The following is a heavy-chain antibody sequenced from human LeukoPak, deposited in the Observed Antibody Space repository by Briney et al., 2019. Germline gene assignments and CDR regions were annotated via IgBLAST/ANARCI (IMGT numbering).Heavy chain of an antibody. J-gene: IGHJ5*02. CDR1: GGSFSDYY. CDR2: INHGGGN. D-gene: IGHD2-2*01. Sequence: SETLSLTCAVYGGSFSDYYWSWIRQPPGQGLEWIGKINHGGGNNYNPSLKSRVTVSVDTSKNQFSLHLTSVTAADTAVYYCARGRGYCTSASCQFELDPWGQGTQVTVSS. V-gene: IGHV4-34*01. CDR3: ARGRGYCTSASCQFELDP.